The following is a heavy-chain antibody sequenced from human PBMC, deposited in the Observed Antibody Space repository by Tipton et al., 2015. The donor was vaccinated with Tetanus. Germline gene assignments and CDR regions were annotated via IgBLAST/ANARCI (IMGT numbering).Heavy chain of an antibody. CDR2: ISSTSSYI. Sequence: KPSCEVSGFVFSSYTMNWVRQAPGKGLEWVASISSTSSYIYYADSVKGRFAISRDNAKNSVYLQMSSLRADDTAVYYCASGSTLDYWGQGALVTVSS. J-gene: IGHJ4*02. D-gene: IGHD6-25*01. V-gene: IGHV3-21*01. CDR1: GFVFSSYT. CDR3: ASGSTLDY.